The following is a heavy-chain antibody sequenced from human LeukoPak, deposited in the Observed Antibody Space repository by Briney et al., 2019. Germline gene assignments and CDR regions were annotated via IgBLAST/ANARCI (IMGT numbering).Heavy chain of an antibody. Sequence: SETLSLTCTVSGDSISSWYWSWIRQPPGKGLEWIGYIYYSGSTNYNPSLKSRVTISVDTSENQFSLKLSSVTAADTAVYYCARDGSLRFDYWGQGTLVTVSS. J-gene: IGHJ4*02. CDR2: IYYSGST. CDR3: ARDGSLRFDY. V-gene: IGHV4-59*01. CDR1: GDSISSWY.